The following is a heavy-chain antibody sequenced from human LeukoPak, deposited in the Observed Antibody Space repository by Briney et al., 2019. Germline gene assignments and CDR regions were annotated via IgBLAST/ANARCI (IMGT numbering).Heavy chain of an antibody. D-gene: IGHD6-19*01. V-gene: IGHV3-9*01. CDR3: ARYNSGWRGNWFDP. CDR1: GFTFDDYA. CDR2: ISWNSGSI. J-gene: IGHJ5*02. Sequence: GGSLRLSCAASGFTFDDYAMHWVRQAPGKGLEWVSGISWNSGSIGYVDSVKGRFTISRDNAKNSLYLQMNSLRAEDTAVYYCARYNSGWRGNWFDPWGQGTLVTVSS.